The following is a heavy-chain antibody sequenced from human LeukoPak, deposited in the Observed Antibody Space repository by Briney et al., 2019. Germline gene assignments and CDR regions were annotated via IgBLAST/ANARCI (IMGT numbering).Heavy chain of an antibody. D-gene: IGHD3-10*01. Sequence: PGGSLRLSCAASGFTFSNYGFHWVRQAPGKGLEWVAFIRHDGSNKDYADSVKGRFTISRDNSRNTLYLQMNSLTVEDTAVYYCAKDYFGSGSWGWFDPWGQGTLVTVSS. J-gene: IGHJ5*02. V-gene: IGHV3-30*02. CDR2: IRHDGSNK. CDR3: AKDYFGSGSWGWFDP. CDR1: GFTFSNYG.